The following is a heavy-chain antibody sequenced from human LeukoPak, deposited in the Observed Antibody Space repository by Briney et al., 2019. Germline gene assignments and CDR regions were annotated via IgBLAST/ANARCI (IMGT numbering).Heavy chain of an antibody. J-gene: IGHJ6*02. V-gene: IGHV5-51*01. D-gene: IGHD3-10*01. CDR2: IYPGDSDT. CDR1: GCSFTDYW. CDR3: ARSDQLKWFGDPRRPYYYGIDV. Sequence: GESLKISCKGSGCSFTDYWIGWVRQMPGKGLEWMGIIYPGDSDTSYSPSFQGQVTISADKSIRSLYLQWSSLKASDTAMYYCARSDQLKWFGDPRRPYYYGIDVWGQGTTVTVSS.